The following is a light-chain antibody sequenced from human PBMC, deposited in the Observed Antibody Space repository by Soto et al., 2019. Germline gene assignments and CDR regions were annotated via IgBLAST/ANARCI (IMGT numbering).Light chain of an antibody. CDR3: SSYAGRDSWR. Sequence: QSALTQPPSASGSPGQSVTISCTGTSTDVGEYNYVSWYQHHPGKAPKLLIYEVFRRPSGVPDRFSGSKSGNTASLTVSGLQAEDEAEYYCSSYAGRDSWRFGGGTQLTVL. J-gene: IGLJ3*02. CDR2: EVF. CDR1: STDVGEYNY. V-gene: IGLV2-8*01.